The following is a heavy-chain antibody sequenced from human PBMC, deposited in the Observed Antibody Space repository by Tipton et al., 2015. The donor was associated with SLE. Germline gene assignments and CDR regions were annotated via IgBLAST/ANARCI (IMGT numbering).Heavy chain of an antibody. CDR2: TRNKANSYTT. CDR3: AKDATEKRLGIAVAGTDY. D-gene: IGHD6-19*01. V-gene: IGHV3-72*01. Sequence: SLRLSCAASGFTFSDHYMDWVRQAPGKGLEWVGRTRNKANSYTTEYAASVKGRFTISRDDSKNSLYLQMNSLRAEDTAVYYCAKDATEKRLGIAVAGTDYWGQGTLVTVSS. CDR1: GFTFSDHY. J-gene: IGHJ4*02.